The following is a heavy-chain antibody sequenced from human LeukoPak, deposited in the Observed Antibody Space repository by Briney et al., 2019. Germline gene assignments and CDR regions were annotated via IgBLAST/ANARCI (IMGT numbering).Heavy chain of an antibody. Sequence: PGGSLRLSCAASGFTFSSYAMSWVRQAPGKGLEWVSAISGSGGSTYYADSVKGRFTISIDNSKNTLYLQMNSLRAEDTAVYYCAKVRKYYYDSSGFGFDYWGQGTLVTVSS. V-gene: IGHV3-23*01. CDR3: AKVRKYYYDSSGFGFDY. CDR2: ISGSGGST. CDR1: GFTFSSYA. J-gene: IGHJ4*02. D-gene: IGHD3-22*01.